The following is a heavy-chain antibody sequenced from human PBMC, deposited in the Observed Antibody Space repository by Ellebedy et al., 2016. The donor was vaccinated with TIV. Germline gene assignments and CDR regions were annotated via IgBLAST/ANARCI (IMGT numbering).Heavy chain of an antibody. CDR1: GFTFSKYS. V-gene: IGHV3-21*06. Sequence: PGGSLRLSCAASGFTFSKYSINWVRQAPGKGLEWVSSISTSSSFIYYTDSVKGRFTISRDNAKNSLYLQMNSLRAEDTAVYYCARVRVRGDFWSGLSSTTYYYYGMDVWGQGATVIVSS. J-gene: IGHJ6*02. CDR2: ISTSSSFI. CDR3: ARVRVRGDFWSGLSSTTYYYYGMDV. D-gene: IGHD3-3*01.